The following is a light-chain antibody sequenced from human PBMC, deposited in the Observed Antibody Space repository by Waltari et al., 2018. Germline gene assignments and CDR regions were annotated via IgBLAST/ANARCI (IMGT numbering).Light chain of an antibody. CDR1: ELEQKN. J-gene: IGLJ1*01. Sequence: SYDLIQSPSVSVSPGQTATITCSGDELEQKNVCWYQQKPGQSPVLVIYEDVRRPSEIPQRFSGSNSGNTATLTISGTQPMDEADYYCQAWDSGVAGVFGTGTKVTVL. CDR3: QAWDSGVAGV. V-gene: IGLV3-1*01. CDR2: EDV.